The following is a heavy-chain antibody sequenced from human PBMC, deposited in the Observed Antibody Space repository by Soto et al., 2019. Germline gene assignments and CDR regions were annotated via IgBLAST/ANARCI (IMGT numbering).Heavy chain of an antibody. V-gene: IGHV4-59*08. Sequence: QVLLQESGPGLVEPSETLSLTCTVSDSFISSYSWSWIRQPPGKGLEWVGHVLSNVVTTYNPFLKSRVAFSVDASEHQLSLKLSSVTAADTAVYYCATHQAGYCGGYCHTRFEYWGQGILVTVSS. J-gene: IGHJ4*02. CDR1: DSFISSYS. D-gene: IGHD2-21*02. CDR2: VLSNVVT. CDR3: ATHQAGYCGGYCHTRFEY.